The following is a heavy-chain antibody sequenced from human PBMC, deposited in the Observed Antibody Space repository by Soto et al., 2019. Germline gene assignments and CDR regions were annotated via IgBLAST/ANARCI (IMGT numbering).Heavy chain of an antibody. Sequence: GSLRLSCAASGFTFSSYGMHWVRQAPGKGLEWVAVISYDGSNKYYADPVKGRFTISRDNSKNTLYLQMNSPRAEDTAVYYCAKDGAYYDFWSGSHGYYYYGMDVWGQGTTVTVSS. CDR3: AKDGAYYDFWSGSHGYYYYGMDV. CDR1: GFTFSSYG. CDR2: ISYDGSNK. J-gene: IGHJ6*02. V-gene: IGHV3-30*18. D-gene: IGHD3-3*01.